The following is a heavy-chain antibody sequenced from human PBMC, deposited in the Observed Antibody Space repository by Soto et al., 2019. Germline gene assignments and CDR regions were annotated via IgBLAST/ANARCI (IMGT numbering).Heavy chain of an antibody. CDR3: ARVPDY. Sequence: PSETLSLTCGVSGDSISNSRFYWAWIRQPPGKGLEWIGSIYHSGNAYYNPSLKSRVTISIDRSKNQFSLKLSSVTAADTAVYYCARVPDYWGQGILVTVSS. D-gene: IGHD2-2*01. CDR1: GDSISNSRFY. V-gene: IGHV4-39*07. CDR2: IYHSGNA. J-gene: IGHJ4*02.